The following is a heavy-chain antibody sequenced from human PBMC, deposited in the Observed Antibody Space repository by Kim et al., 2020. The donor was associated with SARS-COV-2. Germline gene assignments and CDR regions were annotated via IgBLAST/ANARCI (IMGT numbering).Heavy chain of an antibody. Sequence: YYADSVKGRFTISRDNSKNTLFLQMNSQGDENKAVYFCAKSTYPSKADAFDVWGQGAMVTVS. D-gene: IGHD3-16*01. J-gene: IGHJ3*01. CDR3: AKSTYPSKADAFDV. V-gene: IGHV3-66*01.